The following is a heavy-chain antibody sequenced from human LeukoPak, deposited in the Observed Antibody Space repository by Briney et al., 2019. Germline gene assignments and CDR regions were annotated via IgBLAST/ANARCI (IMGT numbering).Heavy chain of an antibody. CDR3: ARLGGNTRGDY. J-gene: IGHJ4*02. V-gene: IGHV3-7*02. CDR2: IKPGGSEK. Sequence: GSLKISCSGSGFTFSSYWMGWVRQVPGKGLEWVANIKPGGSEKIYGESLKGRVTISRDNAKTSLYLQMNSLSAEDTAVYYCARLGGNTRGDYWGQGPLVPVSS. CDR1: GFTFSSYW. D-gene: IGHD4-23*01.